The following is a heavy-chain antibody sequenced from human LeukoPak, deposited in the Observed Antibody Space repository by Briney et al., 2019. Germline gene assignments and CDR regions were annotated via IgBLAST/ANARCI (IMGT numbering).Heavy chain of an antibody. V-gene: IGHV1-18*01. CDR3: ARVGRIAARSPYYFDY. D-gene: IGHD6-6*01. J-gene: IGHJ4*02. CDR1: GYTFTSYG. CDR2: ISAYNGNT. Sequence: ASVKVSCKASGYTFTSYGISWVRQAPGQGLEWMGWISAYNGNTNYAQKRQGRVTMTTDTSTSTAYMELRSLRSDDTAVYYCARVGRIAARSPYYFDYWGQGTLVTVSS.